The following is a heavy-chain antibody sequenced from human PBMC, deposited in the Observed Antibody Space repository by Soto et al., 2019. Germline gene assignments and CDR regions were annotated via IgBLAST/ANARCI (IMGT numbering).Heavy chain of an antibody. CDR3: AKDRQPDGFWPFDH. CDR2: ILGSGGT. CDR1: GFTFHTYA. V-gene: IGHV3-23*01. J-gene: IGHJ4*02. D-gene: IGHD3-3*01. Sequence: EVQLLESGGGLVQPGGSLRLSCAASGFTFHTYAMSWVRQTPGKGLEWISGILGSGGTYYADSVKGRFTIPRDNSKNTLYLQMNSLRAEDTAMYYCAKDRQPDGFWPFDHWGQGTLITVSS.